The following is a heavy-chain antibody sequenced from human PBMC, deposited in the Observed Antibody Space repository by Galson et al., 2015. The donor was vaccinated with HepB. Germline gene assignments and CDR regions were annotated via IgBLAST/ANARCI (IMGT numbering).Heavy chain of an antibody. V-gene: IGHV1-69*13. CDR3: ATATYTGATRGINMDY. CDR1: GGTFSSYA. J-gene: IGHJ4*02. Sequence: SVKVSCKASGGTFSSYAISWVRQAPGQGLEWMGGIIPIFGTANYAQKFQGRVTITADESTSTAYMELSSLRSEDTAVYYCATATYTGATRGINMDYWGQGTLVTVSS. CDR2: IIPIFGTA. D-gene: IGHD1-26*01.